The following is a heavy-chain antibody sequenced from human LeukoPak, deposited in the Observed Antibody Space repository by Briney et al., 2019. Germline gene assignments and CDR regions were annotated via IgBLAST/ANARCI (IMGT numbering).Heavy chain of an antibody. D-gene: IGHD3-10*01. CDR3: ARSLWDGSGSYYNY. J-gene: IGHJ4*02. V-gene: IGHV3-23*01. CDR1: GFTFSSNS. Sequence: SGRSLRLSCAASGFTFSSNSMTWVRQAPGTGLDWVSAISSSSGSISYADSVKGRLTISRDNSKNTLYLQMNSLRAEDTAVYYCARSLWDGSGSYYNYWGQGTLVTVSS. CDR2: ISSSSGSI.